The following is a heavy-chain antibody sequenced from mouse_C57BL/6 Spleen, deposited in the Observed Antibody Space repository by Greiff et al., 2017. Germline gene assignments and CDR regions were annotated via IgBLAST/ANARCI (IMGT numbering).Heavy chain of an antibody. J-gene: IGHJ2*01. CDR3: ARLDDYDGYFDY. Sequence: VQLQQPGAKLLRPGASVKLSCKPSGYPFTSSWRPWVKQRPGRGLGWIGRIDPNSGGTKYNEKFKSKATLTVDKPSSTAYMQLSSLTSEDSAVYYCARLDDYDGYFDYWGQGTTLTVSS. CDR1: GYPFTSSW. D-gene: IGHD2-4*01. V-gene: IGHV1-72*01. CDR2: IDPNSGGT.